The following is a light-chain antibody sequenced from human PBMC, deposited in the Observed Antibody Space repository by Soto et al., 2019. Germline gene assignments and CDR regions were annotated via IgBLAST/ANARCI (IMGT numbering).Light chain of an antibody. Sequence: IALTQFPGTLSLSPGERATLSCRASQAVASRYLAWYQQRPGQPPRLLIYDAVNRDTGIPERFSGSGIGTDFTLTISRLEPEDFAVYHCRQYGTSPPTFGGGTKVEIK. CDR1: QAVASRY. CDR2: DAV. CDR3: RQYGTSPPT. J-gene: IGKJ4*01. V-gene: IGKV3-20*01.